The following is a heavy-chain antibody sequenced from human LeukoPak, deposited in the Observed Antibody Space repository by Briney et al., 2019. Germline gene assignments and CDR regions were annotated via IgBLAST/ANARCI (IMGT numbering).Heavy chain of an antibody. CDR2: TRNKANGYTT. CDR3: ARLNSDHSDY. D-gene: IGHD2-21*01. J-gene: IGHJ4*02. CDR1: GFTLSDHY. V-gene: IGHV3-72*01. Sequence: PGGSLRLSCAASGFTLSDHYVDWVRQAPGKGLEWVGRTRNKANGYTTEYAASVKGRFTISRDDSRNSLYLQMNSLKTEDTAVYYCARLNSDHSDYWGQGTLVTVSS.